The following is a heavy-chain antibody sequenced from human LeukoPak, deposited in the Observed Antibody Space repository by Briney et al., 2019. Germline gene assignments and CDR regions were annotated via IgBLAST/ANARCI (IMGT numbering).Heavy chain of an antibody. CDR2: IIPIFGIA. J-gene: IGHJ1*01. D-gene: IGHD3-22*01. Sequence: SVKVSCKASGGTFSSYAISWVRQAPGQGLEWMGRIIPIFGIANYAQKFQGRVTITADKSTSTAYMELSSLRSEDTAVYYCARIPQYYYDSSGYGPAQHWGQGTLVPVSS. V-gene: IGHV1-69*04. CDR3: ARIPQYYYDSSGYGPAQH. CDR1: GGTFSSYA.